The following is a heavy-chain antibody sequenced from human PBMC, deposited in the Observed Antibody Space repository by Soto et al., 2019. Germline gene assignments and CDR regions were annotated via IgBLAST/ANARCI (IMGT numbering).Heavy chain of an antibody. CDR3: ARAPPEYCSGGSCYSVHDY. CDR1: GFTFSSYG. J-gene: IGHJ4*02. CDR2: IWYDGSNK. V-gene: IGHV3-33*01. Sequence: GGSLRLSCAASGFTFSSYGMHWVRQAPGKGLEWVAVIWYDGSNKYYADSVKGRFTISRDNSKNTLYLQMNSLRAEDTAVYYCARAPPEYCSGGSCYSVHDYWGQGTLVTVSS. D-gene: IGHD2-15*01.